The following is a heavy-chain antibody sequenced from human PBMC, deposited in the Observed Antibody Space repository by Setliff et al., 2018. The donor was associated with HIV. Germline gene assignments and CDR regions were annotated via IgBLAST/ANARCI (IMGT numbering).Heavy chain of an antibody. J-gene: IGHJ4*02. CDR3: ARGMDYYDTSGYYQYYFDY. CDR1: GYTFTSYY. CDR2: INPSGGST. Sequence: ASVKVSCKASGYTFTSYYMHWVRQAPGQGLEWMGIINPSGGSTGYAQKFQGRVTMTRDTSISTAYMELSGLRSDDTAVYYCARGMDYYDTSGYYQYYFDYWGQGTLVTVSS. D-gene: IGHD3-22*01. V-gene: IGHV1-46*01.